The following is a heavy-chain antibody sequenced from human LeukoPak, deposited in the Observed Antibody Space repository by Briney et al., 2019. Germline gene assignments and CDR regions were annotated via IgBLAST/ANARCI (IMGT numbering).Heavy chain of an antibody. Sequence: PGRSLRLSCAASGFTFHDYAMHWVRQAPGKGLEWVSVIYSGGRTYYGDSVKGRFTFSRDNSKNTLYLQMNSLRAEDTAVYYCARVLSGRGSLYSYYYYMDVWGKGTTVTISS. D-gene: IGHD3-10*01. J-gene: IGHJ6*03. V-gene: IGHV3-53*01. CDR2: IYSGGRT. CDR3: ARVLSGRGSLYSYYYYMDV. CDR1: GFTFHDYA.